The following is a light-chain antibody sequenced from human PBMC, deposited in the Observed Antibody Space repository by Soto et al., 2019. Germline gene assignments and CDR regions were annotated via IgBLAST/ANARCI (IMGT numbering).Light chain of an antibody. V-gene: IGKV1-17*03. CDR3: QQRSSWPIT. CDR2: AAS. Sequence: DIQMTQSPSSLSASVGDRVTITCRASQGISNYLAWFQQKQGKVPKRXIYAASSLQSGVPSRFSGIVSGTDFTLTISSLEPEDFEVYDGQQRSSWPITFGQGTRLEIK. J-gene: IGKJ5*01. CDR1: QGISNY.